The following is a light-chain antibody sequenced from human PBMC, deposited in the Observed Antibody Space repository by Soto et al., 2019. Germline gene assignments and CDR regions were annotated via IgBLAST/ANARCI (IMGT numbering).Light chain of an antibody. CDR3: QHYNSFSRT. V-gene: IGKV1-5*03. J-gene: IGKJ1*01. CDR2: KAA. Sequence: DIQMTQSPSTLSASVGDRVAITCRASDNIVHWVAWYQQKPGKAPKLLIYKAANLADEVPSRFACSGSGTDFTLTITRLQPDDFATYFCQHYNSFSRTIGQGTKVDIK. CDR1: DNIVHW.